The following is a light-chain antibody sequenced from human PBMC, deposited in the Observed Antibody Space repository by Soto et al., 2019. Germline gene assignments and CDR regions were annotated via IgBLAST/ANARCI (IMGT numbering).Light chain of an antibody. Sequence: EIVMMQSPATLSVSPGERATLSCRASESISSHLAWYQQKPGQAPRLLIYEASTRATGISARFSGSGSRTEFTLTISSLQSEDFAVYYCQQYYYWWTFGQGTRVEIK. CDR3: QQYYYWWT. CDR2: EAS. J-gene: IGKJ1*01. V-gene: IGKV3-15*01. CDR1: ESISSH.